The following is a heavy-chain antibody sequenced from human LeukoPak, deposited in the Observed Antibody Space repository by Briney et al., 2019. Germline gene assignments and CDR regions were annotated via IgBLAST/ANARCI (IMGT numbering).Heavy chain of an antibody. CDR1: GYSFTSYW. Sequence: GESLKISCKGSGYSFTSYWIVWVRQMPGKGPEWMGIIYPGDSGTRYSPSFQGQVTISADKSTSTAYLQWSSLKASDTAMYYCARHVSGYSSSWYDCWGQGTLVTVSS. CDR3: ARHVSGYSSSWYDC. V-gene: IGHV5-51*01. CDR2: IYPGDSGT. J-gene: IGHJ5*01. D-gene: IGHD6-13*01.